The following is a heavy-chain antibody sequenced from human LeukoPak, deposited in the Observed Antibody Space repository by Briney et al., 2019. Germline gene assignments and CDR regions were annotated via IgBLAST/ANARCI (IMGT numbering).Heavy chain of an antibody. D-gene: IGHD6-13*01. CDR2: IYYSGST. J-gene: IGHJ5*02. V-gene: IGHV4-59*13. CDR3: ARDPAGLNWFDP. Sequence: PSDTLSLTCTVSGGSISSYYWSWIRQPPGKGLEWIGYIYYSGSTNYNPSLKSRVTISVDTSKNQFSLKLSSVTAADTAVYYCARDPAGLNWFDPWGQGTLVTVSS. CDR1: GGSISSYY.